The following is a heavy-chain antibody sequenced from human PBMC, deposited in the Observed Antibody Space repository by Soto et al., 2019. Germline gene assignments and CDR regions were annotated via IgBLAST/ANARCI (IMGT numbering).Heavy chain of an antibody. D-gene: IGHD5-12*01. CDR2: INTGNGNT. Sequence: QVQLVQSGAEVKKPGASVKVSCKASGITSTTYAIHWVRQAPGQGLEWMGWINTGNGNTRYSQRFLGRVSLTTDTSANTASMDLSSLTSEDTAVYYCARAISGYVTWGQGTLITVSS. V-gene: IGHV1-3*04. CDR3: ARAISGYVT. CDR1: GITSTTYA. J-gene: IGHJ5*02.